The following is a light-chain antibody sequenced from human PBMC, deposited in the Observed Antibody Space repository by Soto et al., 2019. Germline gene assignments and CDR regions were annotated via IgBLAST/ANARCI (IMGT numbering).Light chain of an antibody. CDR2: DAS. Sequence: DIVLTQSPATLSLSPGERATLSCRASQSVGSFLAWYQQKPGQAPRLLIYDASNRAPGIPPRFSGSGSGTDFTLTISSLEPDDFAVYYCQQRNSWPTFGQGTKVEIK. CDR3: QQRNSWPT. CDR1: QSVGSF. V-gene: IGKV3-11*01. J-gene: IGKJ1*01.